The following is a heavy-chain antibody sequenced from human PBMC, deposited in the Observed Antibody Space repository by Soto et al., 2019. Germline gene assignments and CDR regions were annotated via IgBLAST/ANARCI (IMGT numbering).Heavy chain of an antibody. J-gene: IGHJ3*02. V-gene: IGHV3-23*04. CDR2: IGASGADT. CDR3: AREGFSSGNAGGFDI. Sequence: EVQLVESGGGLVQPGGSLRLSCTASGFIFVNYPMTWVRQAPGKGLEWVATIGASGADTHYADHVKGRLTVSRDNSKSTLHVQMNSLGAEXTAVYXCAREGFSSGNAGGFDIWGQGTMVTVS. D-gene: IGHD6-19*01. CDR1: GFIFVNYP.